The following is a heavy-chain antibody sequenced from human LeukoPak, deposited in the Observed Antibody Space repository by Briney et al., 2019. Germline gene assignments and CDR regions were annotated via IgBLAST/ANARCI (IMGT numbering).Heavy chain of an antibody. V-gene: IGHV4-61*02. CDR3: ARWPPRYCSSTSCPDGNYFDY. D-gene: IGHD2-2*01. J-gene: IGHJ4*01. CDR2: IYSSGST. CDR1: GGSISSGNYY. Sequence: SETLSLTCSVSGGSISSGNYYWSWIRQPAGKGLEWIGRIYSSGSTKYNPSLKSRVTISVDTSKNQFSLRLSSVTAADTAVYYCARWPPRYCSSTSCPDGNYFDYWGQGTLVTVSS.